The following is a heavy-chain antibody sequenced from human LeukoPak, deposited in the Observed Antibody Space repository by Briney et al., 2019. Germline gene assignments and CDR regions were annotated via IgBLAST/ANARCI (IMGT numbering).Heavy chain of an antibody. Sequence: SETLSLTCTVSGGSISSSSYYWGWIRQPPGKGLEWIGSIYYSGSTYYNPSLKSRITISVDTSKNQFSLKLSSVTAADTAVYYCARADSGVTTGLFYYYMDVWGKGTTVTVSS. D-gene: IGHD4-11*01. V-gene: IGHV4-39*01. CDR2: IYYSGST. J-gene: IGHJ6*03. CDR1: GGSISSSSYY. CDR3: ARADSGVTTGLFYYYMDV.